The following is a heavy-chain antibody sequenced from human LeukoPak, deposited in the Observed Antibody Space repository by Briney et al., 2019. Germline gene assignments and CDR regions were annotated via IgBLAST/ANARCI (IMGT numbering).Heavy chain of an antibody. J-gene: IGHJ4*02. D-gene: IGHD6-6*01. CDR1: GYSISSGYY. CDR3: ARQARYSSSGSGY. Sequence: PSETLSLTCVVSGYSISSGYYWGWIRQPPGKGLEWIGSIYHSGSTYYNPSLKSRVTISVDTSKNQFSLKLSSVTAADTAVYYCARQARYSSSGSGYWGRGTLVTVSS. V-gene: IGHV4-38-2*01. CDR2: IYHSGST.